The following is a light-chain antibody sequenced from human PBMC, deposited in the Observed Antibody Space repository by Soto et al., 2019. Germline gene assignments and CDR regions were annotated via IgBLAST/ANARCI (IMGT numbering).Light chain of an antibody. CDR2: EAS. J-gene: IGKJ2*01. V-gene: IGKV3-15*01. Sequence: EIVMTQSPATLSVSPGERATLSCRASQSVRSNLAWYQQKPGQAPRLLIYEASTRATGIPARFSGSASGTEFTLTISSLQSEDFGVYYCQQFNDWPPYTFGQGTKLEIK. CDR1: QSVRSN. CDR3: QQFNDWPPYT.